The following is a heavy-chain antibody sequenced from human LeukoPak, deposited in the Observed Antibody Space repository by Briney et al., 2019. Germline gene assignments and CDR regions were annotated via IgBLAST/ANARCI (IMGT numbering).Heavy chain of an antibody. Sequence: GGSLRLSCAASGFTFSNYVMSWVRQAPGKGLQWVSTISGNGGNTYYADFVKGRFTISRDNTKNTLHLQMNSLRAEDTAVYFCARAFGLLLYRSSANDYWGQGTLVTVSS. CDR3: ARAFGLLLYRSSANDY. J-gene: IGHJ4*02. V-gene: IGHV3-23*01. D-gene: IGHD3-10*01. CDR2: ISGNGGNT. CDR1: GFTFSNYV.